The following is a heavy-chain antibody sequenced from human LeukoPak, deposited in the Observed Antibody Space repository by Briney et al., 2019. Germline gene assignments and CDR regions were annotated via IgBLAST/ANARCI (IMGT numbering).Heavy chain of an antibody. J-gene: IGHJ4*02. CDR3: ARYRQWLAQRSPFDY. CDR1: GYTFTSYG. Sequence: ASVKVSCKASGYTFTSYGISWVRQAPGQGLEWMGWISAYNGNTNYAQKLQGRVTMTTDTSTSTAYMELRSLRSDDTAVYYCARYRQWLAQRSPFDYWGQGTLVTVSS. V-gene: IGHV1-18*01. CDR2: ISAYNGNT. D-gene: IGHD6-19*01.